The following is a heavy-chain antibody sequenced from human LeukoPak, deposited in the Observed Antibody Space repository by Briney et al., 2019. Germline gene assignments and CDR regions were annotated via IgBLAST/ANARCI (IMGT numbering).Heavy chain of an antibody. CDR1: GFTFSSDS. D-gene: IGHD6-13*01. CDR2: ISSSSSYI. V-gene: IGHV3-21*01. J-gene: IGHJ4*02. Sequence: PGGSLRLSCAASGFTFSSDSMNWVRQAPGKGLEWVSSISSSSSYIYYADSEKGRFTISRDNANNSLYLQMNSLRAEDTAVYYCARGHVAAAGLVDYWGQGTLVTVSS. CDR3: ARGHVAAAGLVDY.